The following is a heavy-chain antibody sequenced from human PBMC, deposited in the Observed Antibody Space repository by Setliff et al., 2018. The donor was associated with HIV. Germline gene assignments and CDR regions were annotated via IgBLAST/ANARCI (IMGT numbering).Heavy chain of an antibody. CDR1: GFSFGECA. CDR2: INWSGDLT. CDR3: ARVRSWNFVDGMDV. Sequence: PGVSLRLSCAASGFSFGECAMHWVRQAPGKGLEWVTVINWSGDLTYYTDSVKGRFTISRDSSKDTVSLEMDSLRGEDTAVYYCARVRSWNFVDGMDVWGQGTTVTVSS. J-gene: IGHJ6*02. V-gene: IGHV3-43D*04. D-gene: IGHD1-7*01.